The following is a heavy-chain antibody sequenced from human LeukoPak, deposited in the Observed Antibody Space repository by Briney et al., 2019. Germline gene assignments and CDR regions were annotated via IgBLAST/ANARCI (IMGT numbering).Heavy chain of an antibody. D-gene: IGHD2-8*01. CDR1: GFTFERYV. CDR3: VKDAPNGSVDF. Sequence: GGSLRLSCVTSGFTFERYVMHWMRLAPGKGLEGVSSIHPNNGGVGYAASVKGRFAISRDNARNSLYLEMTSLRPEDTAVYYCVKDAPNGSVDFWGRGTLVTVSS. V-gene: IGHV3-9*01. CDR2: IHPNNGGV. J-gene: IGHJ4*02.